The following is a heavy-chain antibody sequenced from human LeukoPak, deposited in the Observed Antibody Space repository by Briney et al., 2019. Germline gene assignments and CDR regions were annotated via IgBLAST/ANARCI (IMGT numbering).Heavy chain of an antibody. CDR2: IYYSGST. J-gene: IGHJ3*02. V-gene: IGHV4-39*07. CDR3: AASLGGSGTDAFDI. CDR1: GGSISSSSYY. Sequence: PSETLSLTCTVSGGSISSSSYYWGWIRQPPGKGLEWIGSIYYSGSTYYNPSLKSRVTISVDTSKNQFSLKLSSVTAADTAVYYCAASLGGSGTDAFDIWGQGTMLTVSS. D-gene: IGHD3-10*01.